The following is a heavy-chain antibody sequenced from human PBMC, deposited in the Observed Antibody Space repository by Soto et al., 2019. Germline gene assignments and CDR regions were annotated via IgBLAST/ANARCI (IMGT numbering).Heavy chain of an antibody. CDR3: ARVRAYGSGSYYIFDY. V-gene: IGHV3-7*01. J-gene: IGHJ4*02. Sequence: GGSLRLSCAASGFTFSRYCMSWVRQAPGKGLEWVANIKQDGSEKYYVDSVKGRFTISRDNAKNSLYLQMNSLRAEDTAVYYCARVRAYGSGSYYIFDYWGQGTLVTVSS. CDR2: IKQDGSEK. D-gene: IGHD3-10*01. CDR1: GFTFSRYC.